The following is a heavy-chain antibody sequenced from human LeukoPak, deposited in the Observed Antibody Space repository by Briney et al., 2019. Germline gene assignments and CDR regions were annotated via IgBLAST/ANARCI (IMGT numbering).Heavy chain of an antibody. CDR3: AGSRFLEWNDASDI. V-gene: IGHV4-38-2*01. Sequence: SETLSLTCAVSGYSISSGYYWGWIRQPPGKGLEWIGSIYHSGSTYYNPSLKSRVTISVDTSKNQFSLKLSSVTAADTAVYYCAGSRFLEWNDASDIWGQGTMVTVSS. CDR2: IYHSGST. CDR1: GYSISSGYY. D-gene: IGHD3-3*01. J-gene: IGHJ3*02.